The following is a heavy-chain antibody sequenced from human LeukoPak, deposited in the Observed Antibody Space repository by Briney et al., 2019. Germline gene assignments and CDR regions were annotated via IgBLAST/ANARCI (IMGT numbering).Heavy chain of an antibody. CDR1: GLAFSSYA. CDR3: ADYGVSGVRNNFY. V-gene: IGHV3-23*01. D-gene: IGHD3-3*01. CDR2: ISVASNT. J-gene: IGHJ4*02. Sequence: GGSLRLSCAASGLAFSSYAMSWVRQAPGKGLEWVSTISVASNTFYADSVKGRFTISRDNSRNTVYLQMTSLRANDTAVYYCADYGVSGVRNNFYWGQGTLVTVSS.